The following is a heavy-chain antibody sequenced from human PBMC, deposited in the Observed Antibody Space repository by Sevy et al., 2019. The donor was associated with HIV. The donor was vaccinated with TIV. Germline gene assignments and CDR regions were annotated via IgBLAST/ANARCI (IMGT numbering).Heavy chain of an antibody. D-gene: IGHD1-26*01. Sequence: GGSLRLSCAASGFTFSNYAMTWVRQAPEKGLEWVSAISGSGDTTYYGDSVKGRFTISSDYSKNTLYLQMNSLRAEDKAVYYWARVGGWEVGSLDNWFDPWGQGTLVTVSS. V-gene: IGHV3-23*01. J-gene: IGHJ5*02. CDR2: ISGSGDTT. CDR3: ARVGGWEVGSLDNWFDP. CDR1: GFTFSNYA.